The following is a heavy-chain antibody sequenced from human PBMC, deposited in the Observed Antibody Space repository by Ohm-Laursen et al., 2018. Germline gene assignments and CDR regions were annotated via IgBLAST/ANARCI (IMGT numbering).Heavy chain of an antibody. J-gene: IGHJ4*02. CDR1: GGSSSGYY. V-gene: IGHV4-34*01. CDR2: INHSGST. Sequence: GTLSLTCAVYGGSSSGYYWSWIRQPPGKGLEWIGEINHSGSTNYNPSLKSRVTISVDTSKNQFSLKLSSVTVADTAVYYCARDEGQGDYYDSKGGFDYWGQGTLVTVSS. CDR3: ARDEGQGDYYDSKGGFDY. D-gene: IGHD3-22*01.